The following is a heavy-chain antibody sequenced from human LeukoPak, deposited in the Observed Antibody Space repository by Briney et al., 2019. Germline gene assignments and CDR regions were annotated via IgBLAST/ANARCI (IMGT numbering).Heavy chain of an antibody. V-gene: IGHV1-18*01. CDR1: GGTFSSYA. CDR3: ARDPGGRGTFDI. J-gene: IGHJ3*02. D-gene: IGHD2-15*01. CDR2: INPYNGDT. Sequence: ASVKVSCKASGGTFSSYAISWVRQAPGQRLEWMGWINPYNGDTKYSQKLQVRVTMTTDIYTSTAYMELRSLTSDDTAVYYCARDPGGRGTFDIWGLRTMVTVSS.